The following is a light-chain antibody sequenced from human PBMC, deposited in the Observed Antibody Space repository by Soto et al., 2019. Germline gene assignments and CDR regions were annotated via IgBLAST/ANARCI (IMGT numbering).Light chain of an antibody. Sequence: DIKMTQSPSTLSASVGDRVTITCRASQSISSWLAWYQQKPGKAPKLLIYKASSLESGVPSRFSGSGSGTEFTLTISSLQPDDFATYYCQQYAWTFGQGTKVEIK. CDR2: KAS. CDR3: QQYAWT. J-gene: IGKJ1*01. CDR1: QSISSW. V-gene: IGKV1-5*03.